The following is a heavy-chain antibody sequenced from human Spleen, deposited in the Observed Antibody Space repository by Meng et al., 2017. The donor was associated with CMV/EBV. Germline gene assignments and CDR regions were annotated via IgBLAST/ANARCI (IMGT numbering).Heavy chain of an antibody. V-gene: IGHV3-21*04. CDR3: ARVVSGSYYTFDY. CDR2: ISGSSSFI. J-gene: IGHJ4*02. Sequence: GESLKISCAASGFTFSRYTMNWVRQAPGKGLEWVSSISGSSSFIYYADSVMGRFTISRDNAKNSLYLQMNSLRAEDTAVYYCARVVSGSYYTFDYWGQGTLVTVSS. D-gene: IGHD3-10*01. CDR1: GFTFSRYT.